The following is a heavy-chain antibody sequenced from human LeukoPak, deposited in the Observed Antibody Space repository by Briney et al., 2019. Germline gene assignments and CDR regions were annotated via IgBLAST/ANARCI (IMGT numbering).Heavy chain of an antibody. CDR3: AREGYSSSPYFDY. CDR2: IIPILGIA. J-gene: IGHJ4*02. CDR1: GGTFSSYA. D-gene: IGHD6-6*01. Sequence: GASVKVSCKASGGTFSSYAISWVRQAPGQGLEWMGRIIPILGIANYAQKFQGRVTITGDKSTSTAYMELSSLRSEDTAVYYCAREGYSSSPYFDYWGQGTLVTVSS. V-gene: IGHV1-69*04.